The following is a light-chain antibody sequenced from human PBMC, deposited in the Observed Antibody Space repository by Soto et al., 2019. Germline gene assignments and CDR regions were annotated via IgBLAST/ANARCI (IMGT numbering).Light chain of an antibody. V-gene: IGKV1-16*02. CDR3: NHYHNYPVT. Sequence: DIQMTQSPSSLSASVGDRVTITCRASQEISNHLAWFQQKPGKPPKSLIYDASSLQSGVPSKFSGSGSGTDITLTISSLQPEDFATYYCNHYHNYPVTFGGGTKVEIK. CDR1: QEISNH. J-gene: IGKJ4*01. CDR2: DAS.